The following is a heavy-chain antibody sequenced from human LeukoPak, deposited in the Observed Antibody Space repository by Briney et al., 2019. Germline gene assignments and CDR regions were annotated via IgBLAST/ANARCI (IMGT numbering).Heavy chain of an antibody. D-gene: IGHD1-26*01. CDR2: FDIEDAET. CDR1: GHSLSDLS. J-gene: IGHJ3*02. V-gene: IGHV1-24*01. CDR3: ATQRVGATTYDAFDI. Sequence: GASVKVSCKVSGHSLSDLSIHWVRQAPGKGLEWMGGFDIEDAETIYAQEFEGRVIMTEDTATETAYMELSSLKSEDTAVYYCATQRVGATTYDAFDIWGQGTMVTVSS.